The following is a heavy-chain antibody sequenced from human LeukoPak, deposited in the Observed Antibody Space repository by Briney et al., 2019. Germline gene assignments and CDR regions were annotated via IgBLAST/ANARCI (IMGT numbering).Heavy chain of an antibody. CDR3: ARGGDTAMVTPLGAFDI. D-gene: IGHD5-18*01. V-gene: IGHV3-21*01. CDR2: ISSSSSYI. Sequence: AGGSLRLSCAASGFTFSSYSMNWVRQAPGKGPEWVSSISSSSSYIYYADSVKGRFTISRDNAKNSLYLQMNSLRAEDTAVYYCARGGDTAMVTPLGAFDIWGQGTMVTVSS. J-gene: IGHJ3*02. CDR1: GFTFSSYS.